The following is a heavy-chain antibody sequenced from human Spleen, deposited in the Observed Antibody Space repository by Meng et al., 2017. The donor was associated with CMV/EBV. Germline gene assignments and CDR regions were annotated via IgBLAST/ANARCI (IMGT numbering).Heavy chain of an antibody. CDR1: DYSFTSYG. CDR2: INTYNGNT. D-gene: IGHD2-2*01. J-gene: IGHJ4*02. CDR3: ARDEVVPAANDY. V-gene: IGHV1-18*01. Sequence: ASVKVSCKASDYSFTSYGITWVRQAPGQGLEWLGWINTYNGNTNYAQKLQDRVTMTTDTSTSTVFMELKSLRSDDTAVYFCARDEVVPAANDYWGQGTLVTVSS.